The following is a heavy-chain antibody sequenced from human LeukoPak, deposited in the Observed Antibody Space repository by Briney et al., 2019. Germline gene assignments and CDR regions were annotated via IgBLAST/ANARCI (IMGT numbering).Heavy chain of an antibody. D-gene: IGHD1-1*01. Sequence: GGSLRLSCAASGFTFSSYNMNWVRQAPGKGLEWVSSISSSSSYIYYADSVRGRFTISRDNAKNTLYLQMNSLRDEDTTVYYCARAKTGTTELLDYWGQGTLVTVSS. CDR3: ARAKTGTTELLDY. CDR1: GFTFSSYN. J-gene: IGHJ4*02. CDR2: ISSSSSYI. V-gene: IGHV3-21*01.